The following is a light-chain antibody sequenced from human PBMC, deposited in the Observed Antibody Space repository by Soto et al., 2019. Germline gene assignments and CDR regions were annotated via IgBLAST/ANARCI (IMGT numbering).Light chain of an antibody. CDR3: CSYTPSHPRHIV. V-gene: IGLV2-14*01. CDR1: SSDVGGYNY. J-gene: IGLJ1*01. CDR2: DVS. Sequence: QCVRTQPASGSGAPGQAISISCTGTSSDVGGYNYVSWYQQHPGKAPKFMIYDVSNRPSGVSNRFSGSKSGNTASLTISGLQAEDEADSSCCSYTPSHPRHIVFGTGTTVTVL.